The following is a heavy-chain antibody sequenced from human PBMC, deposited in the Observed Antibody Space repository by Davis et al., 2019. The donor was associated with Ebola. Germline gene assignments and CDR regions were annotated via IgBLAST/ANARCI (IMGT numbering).Heavy chain of an antibody. V-gene: IGHV3-23*01. CDR2: ISGSGGST. J-gene: IGHJ4*02. CDR3: AKDIYCGGDCYSENFDY. D-gene: IGHD2-21*02. CDR1: GFTFSSYA. Sequence: PGGSLRLSCAASGFTFSSYAMSWVRQAPGKGLEWVSAISGSGGSTYYADSVKGRFTISRDNSKNTLYLQMNSLRAEDTAVYYCAKDIYCGGDCYSENFDYWGQGTLVTVSS.